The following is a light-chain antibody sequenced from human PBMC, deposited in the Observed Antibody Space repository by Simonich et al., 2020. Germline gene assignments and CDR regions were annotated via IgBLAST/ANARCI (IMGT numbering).Light chain of an antibody. J-gene: IGLJ3*02. V-gene: IGLV1-47*01. Sequence: QSVLTQPPSASGTPGQRVTISCTGSSSNIGSNYVYWYQQLPGTAPKLLNEMNNPRPSGFPDRLSGSKTGTSATLAISGLRSEDEADYYCCSYAGSSTWVFGGGTKLTVL. CDR1: SSNIGSNY. CDR3: CSYAGSSTWV. CDR2: MNN.